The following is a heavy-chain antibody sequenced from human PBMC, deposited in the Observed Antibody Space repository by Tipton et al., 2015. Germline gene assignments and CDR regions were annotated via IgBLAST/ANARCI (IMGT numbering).Heavy chain of an antibody. CDR1: GDSISSDNW. D-gene: IGHD3-16*02. V-gene: IGHV4-4*02. CDR3: ARGGGDDYIWGSSRFDS. J-gene: IGHJ5*01. Sequence: TLSLTCVVSGDSISSDNWWTWVRQPPGKGLEWIGEIYHSGITNYHPSLMSRVIISVDKSRNQFSLNLTSVTAADTAMYYCARGGGDDYIWGSSRFDSWGQGILVTVSS. CDR2: IYHSGIT.